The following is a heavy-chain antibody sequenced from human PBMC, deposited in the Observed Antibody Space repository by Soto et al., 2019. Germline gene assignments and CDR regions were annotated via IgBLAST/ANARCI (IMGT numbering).Heavy chain of an antibody. CDR1: GFTFDDYG. V-gene: IGHV3-9*01. J-gene: IGHJ4*02. CDR2: ISWDSGII. D-gene: IGHD3-22*01. Sequence: EVQLVESGGGLVQPGRSLRLSCAASGFTFDDYGMHWVRLAPGKGLEWVAAISWDSGIIDYVDSVRGRFTISRDNAKSSWFLQMKSLRAEDTALYYGAKAVVVDKKSWVNYFASWGQGTLVSVSS. CDR3: AKAVVVDKKSWVNYFAS.